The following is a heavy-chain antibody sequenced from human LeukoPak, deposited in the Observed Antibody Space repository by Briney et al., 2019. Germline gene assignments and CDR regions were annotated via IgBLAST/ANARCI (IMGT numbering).Heavy chain of an antibody. CDR3: ARVRYNWNYGLDY. J-gene: IGHJ4*02. V-gene: IGHV1-46*01. D-gene: IGHD1-7*01. CDR2: INPSGGST. CDR1: GYTFTSYY. Sequence: ASLKLSCTASGYTFTSYYMHWVRQAPGQGLEWMGIINPSGGSTSYAQKFQGRVTMTRDTSTSTVYMELSSLRSEDTAVYYCARVRYNWNYGLDYWGQGTLVTVSS.